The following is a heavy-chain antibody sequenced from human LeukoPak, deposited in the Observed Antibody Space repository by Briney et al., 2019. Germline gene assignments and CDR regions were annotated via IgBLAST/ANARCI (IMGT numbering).Heavy chain of an antibody. CDR1: GFTFSSYS. Sequence: GGSLRLSCAASGFTFSSYSMNWVRQAPGKGLEWVSYISSSSTIYYADSVKGRFTISRDNAKNSLYLQMNSLRDEDTAVYYCARDGSDGYQLLYDNWFDPWGQGTLVTVSS. J-gene: IGHJ5*02. D-gene: IGHD2-2*02. CDR2: ISSSSTI. CDR3: ARDGSDGYQLLYDNWFDP. V-gene: IGHV3-48*02.